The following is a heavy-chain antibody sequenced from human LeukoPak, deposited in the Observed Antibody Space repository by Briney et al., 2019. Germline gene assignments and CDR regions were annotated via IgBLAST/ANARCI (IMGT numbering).Heavy chain of an antibody. CDR1: RFTFSSYA. D-gene: IGHD6-13*01. J-gene: IGHJ5*02. Sequence: GGSLRLSCAASRFTFSSYAMHWVRQAPGKGLEWVAVISYDGSNKYYADSVKGRFTISRDNSKNTLYLQMNSLRAEDTAVYYCARDRSSLYSSSWYVNWFDPWGQGTLVTVSS. CDR2: ISYDGSNK. V-gene: IGHV3-30-3*01. CDR3: ARDRSSLYSSSWYVNWFDP.